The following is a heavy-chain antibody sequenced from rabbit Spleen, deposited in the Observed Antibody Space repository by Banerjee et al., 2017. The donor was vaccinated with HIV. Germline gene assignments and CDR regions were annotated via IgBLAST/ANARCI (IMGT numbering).Heavy chain of an antibody. CDR1: GFDFSAYG. Sequence: QLKETGGGLVQPGGSLKLSCKASGFDFSAYGVSWVRQAPGKGLEWIGYIDPLFDNTYYASWVNGRFTISRHNAQNTLYLQLNSLTAADTATYFCVRDRANIGGDYGPYYFDLWGPGTLVTVS. V-gene: IGHV1S7*01. CDR3: VRDRANIGGDYGPYYFDL. D-gene: IGHD2-1*01. CDR2: IDPLFDNT. J-gene: IGHJ4*01.